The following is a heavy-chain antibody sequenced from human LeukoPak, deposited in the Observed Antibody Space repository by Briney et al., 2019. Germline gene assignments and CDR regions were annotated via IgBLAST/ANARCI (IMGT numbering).Heavy chain of an antibody. CDR3: ARDRHYYDSSGSEFDP. D-gene: IGHD3-22*01. V-gene: IGHV3-30-3*01. J-gene: IGHJ5*02. Sequence: GGSLRLSCAASGFTFSSYAMHWVRQAPGKGLEWVAVISYDGSNKYYADSVKGRFTISRDNSKNTLYLQMNSLRAEDTAVYYCARDRHYYDSSGSEFDPWGQGTLATVSS. CDR2: ISYDGSNK. CDR1: GFTFSSYA.